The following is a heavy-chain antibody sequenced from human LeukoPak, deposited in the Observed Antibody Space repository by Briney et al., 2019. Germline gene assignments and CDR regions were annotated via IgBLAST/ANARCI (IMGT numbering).Heavy chain of an antibody. J-gene: IGHJ4*02. Sequence: GGSLRLSCAASGLTFSSYAMSWVRQAPGKGLEWVANIKQDGSEKYYVDSVKGRFTISRDNAKNSLYLQMNSLRAEDTAVYYCASPLNWGQGTLVTVSS. CDR2: IKQDGSEK. V-gene: IGHV3-7*01. CDR1: GLTFSSYA. CDR3: ASPLN.